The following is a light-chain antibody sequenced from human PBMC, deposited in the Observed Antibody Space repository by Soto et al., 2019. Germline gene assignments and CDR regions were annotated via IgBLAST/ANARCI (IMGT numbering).Light chain of an antibody. J-gene: IGKJ5*01. CDR2: GAS. V-gene: IGKV3D-20*02. Sequence: ETVLTQSPGTLSLSPGETATLSCRASQSVISDYLAWYQQKPDQAPRLVIYGASGRAAGIPDRFNGSGSGTDFTLTISRLEPEDFAVYYCQQRSSAITFGQGTRLEIK. CDR1: QSVISDY. CDR3: QQRSSAIT.